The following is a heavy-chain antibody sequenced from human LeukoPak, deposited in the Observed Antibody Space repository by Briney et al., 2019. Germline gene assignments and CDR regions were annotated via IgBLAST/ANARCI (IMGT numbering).Heavy chain of an antibody. J-gene: IGHJ4*02. CDR1: GGSISSDGYS. CDR2: IYHSGST. D-gene: IGHD3-22*01. CDR3: ARYQHSSGYYYDY. Sequence: SETLSLTCAVSGGSISSDGYSWSWIRQPPGKGLEWIGYIYHSGSTYYNPSLKSRVTISVDRSKNQFSLKLTSVTAADTAVYYCARYQHSSGYYYDYWGQGTLVTVSS. V-gene: IGHV4-30-2*01.